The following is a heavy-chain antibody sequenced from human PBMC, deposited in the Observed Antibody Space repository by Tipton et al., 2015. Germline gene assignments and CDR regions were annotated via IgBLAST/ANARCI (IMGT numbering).Heavy chain of an antibody. D-gene: IGHD2-15*01. V-gene: IGHV4-59*02. CDR3: ARVGLTVVPDY. Sequence: TLSLTCTVSGGSVSSYYWSWIRQPPGKGLEWIGYIYYSGSTNYNPSLKSRVTISVDTSKNQFSLKLSSVTAADTAVYYCARVGLTVVPDYWGQGTLVTVSS. CDR1: GGSVSSYY. CDR2: IYYSGST. J-gene: IGHJ4*02.